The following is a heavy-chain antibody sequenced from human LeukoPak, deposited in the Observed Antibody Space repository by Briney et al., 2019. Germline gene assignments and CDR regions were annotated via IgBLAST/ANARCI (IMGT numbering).Heavy chain of an antibody. CDR3: AKDLYYYDSGRAFDY. CDR2: ISGSGGST. CDR1: GFTFSSYA. J-gene: IGHJ4*02. Sequence: PGGSLRLSCAASGFTFSSYAMSWVRQAPGKGLEWVSAISGSGGSTYYADSVKGRFTISRDNSKNTLYLQMNSLRAEDTAVYYCAKDLYYYDSGRAFDYWGQGTLVTVSS. V-gene: IGHV3-23*01. D-gene: IGHD3-22*01.